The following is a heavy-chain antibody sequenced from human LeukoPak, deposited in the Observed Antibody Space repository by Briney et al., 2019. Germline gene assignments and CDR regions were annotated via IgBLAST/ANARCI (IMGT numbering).Heavy chain of an antibody. CDR1: GYAFTTYG. J-gene: IGHJ4*02. CDR3: ARDTHWAQLDY. D-gene: IGHD3-16*01. CDR2: ISAYNGNT. V-gene: IGHV1-18*01. Sequence: ASVKVSCKASGYAFTTYGISWVRQAPGQGLEWMGWISAYNGNTNYAQNLQGRVTMTTDTSTSTAYMELRSLRSDDTALYYCARDTHWAQLDYWGQGTLVTVSS.